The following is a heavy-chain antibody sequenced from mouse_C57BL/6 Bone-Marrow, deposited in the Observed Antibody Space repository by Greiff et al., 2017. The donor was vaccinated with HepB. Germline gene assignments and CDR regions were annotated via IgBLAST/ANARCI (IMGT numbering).Heavy chain of an antibody. J-gene: IGHJ3*01. D-gene: IGHD2-4*01. CDR3: TGGDYDPWFAY. CDR1: GYTFTSYW. Sequence: VHVKQSGTVLARPGASVKMSCKTSGYTFTSYWMHWVKQRPGQGLEWIGAIYPGNSDTSYNQKFKGKAKLTAVTSASTAYMELSSLTNEDSAVYYCTGGDYDPWFAYWGQGTLVTVSA. CDR2: IYPGNSDT. V-gene: IGHV1-5*01.